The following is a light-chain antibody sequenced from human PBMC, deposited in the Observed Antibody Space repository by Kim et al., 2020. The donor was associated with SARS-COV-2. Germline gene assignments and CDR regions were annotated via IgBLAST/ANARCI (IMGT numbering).Light chain of an antibody. Sequence: DIVLTQSPGTLSLSPGERATLSCRASRSVSSSYLAWYQQKPGQAPRLLIYGASSRATGIPDRFSGSGSGTDFTLTIGRLEPEDFAVYYCQQYGSSPTFGEGTKVEIK. J-gene: IGKJ1*01. CDR2: GAS. CDR1: RSVSSSY. CDR3: QQYGSSPT. V-gene: IGKV3-20*01.